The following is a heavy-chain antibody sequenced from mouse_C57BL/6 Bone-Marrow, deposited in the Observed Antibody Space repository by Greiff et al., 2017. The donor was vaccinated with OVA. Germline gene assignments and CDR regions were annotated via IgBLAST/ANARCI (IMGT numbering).Heavy chain of an antibody. V-gene: IGHV3-6*01. CDR2: ISYDGSN. J-gene: IGHJ3*01. CDR1: GYSITSVYY. D-gene: IGHD4-1*01. CDR3: AREGTGPFAY. Sequence: EVKLQQSGPGLVKPSQSLSLTCSVTGYSITSVYYWTWIRQFPGNKLQWMGYISYDGSNNYNPSLKNRISITRDTSKNQFFLKLNSVTTEDTATYYCAREGTGPFAYWGQGTLVTVSA.